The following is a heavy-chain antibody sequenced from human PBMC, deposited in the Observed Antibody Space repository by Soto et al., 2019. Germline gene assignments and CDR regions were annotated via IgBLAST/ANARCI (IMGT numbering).Heavy chain of an antibody. CDR2: ISSNGGNT. V-gene: IGHV3-64D*06. Sequence: GGSLRLSCSASGFTFSSSAMHWVRQAPGKGLEYVSAISSNGGNTYYADSVKGRFTISRDNSKNTLYLQMSSLRAEDTAVYYCVKGRPVVVAAYFDYWGQGTLVTVSS. CDR3: VKGRPVVVAAYFDY. D-gene: IGHD2-15*01. J-gene: IGHJ4*02. CDR1: GFTFSSSA.